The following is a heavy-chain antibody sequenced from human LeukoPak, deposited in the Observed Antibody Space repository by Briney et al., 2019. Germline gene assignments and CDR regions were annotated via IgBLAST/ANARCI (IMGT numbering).Heavy chain of an antibody. CDR1: GFTFSSYA. Sequence: PGRSLRLSCAPSGFTFSSYAMHWVPQAPGKGLEHVSAISSNGDRVYYADSLKGSFTVSRDNSKNTLYLQMTSLRVEDTAVYFCVKDHSWGFGYFDYWGQGTLVTVSS. V-gene: IGHV3-64D*09. J-gene: IGHJ4*02. CDR2: ISSNGDRV. CDR3: VKDHSWGFGYFDY. D-gene: IGHD6-13*01.